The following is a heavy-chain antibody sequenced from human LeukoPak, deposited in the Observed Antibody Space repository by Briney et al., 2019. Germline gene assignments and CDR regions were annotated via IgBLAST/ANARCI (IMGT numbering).Heavy chain of an antibody. CDR2: IYYSGST. CDR1: GGSISSYY. Sequence: SETLSLTCTVSGGSISSYYWSWIRQPPGKGLEWIGYIYYSGSTNYNPSLKSRVTISVDTPKNQFSLKLSSVTAADTAVYYCARHYCSSTSCYEGHYYYGMDVWGQGTTVTVSS. D-gene: IGHD2-2*01. CDR3: ARHYCSSTSCYEGHYYYGMDV. V-gene: IGHV4-59*08. J-gene: IGHJ6*02.